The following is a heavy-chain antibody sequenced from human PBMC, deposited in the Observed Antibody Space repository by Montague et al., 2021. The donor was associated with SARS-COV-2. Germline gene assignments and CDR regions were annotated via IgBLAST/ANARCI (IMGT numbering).Heavy chain of an antibody. Sequence: SETLSLTCTVSGGSISSSSYYWVWIRQPPGQGLEWIGSIYYSGSTYYNPSLKSPVTLPVDTSKNQFSLTLISVTAADTAVYYDERVGRQQLLRLSGMDVWGQGTTVTVSS. D-gene: IGHD6-13*01. V-gene: IGHV4-39*07. CDR3: ERVGRQQLLRLSGMDV. CDR2: IYYSGST. CDR1: GGSISSSSYY. J-gene: IGHJ6*02.